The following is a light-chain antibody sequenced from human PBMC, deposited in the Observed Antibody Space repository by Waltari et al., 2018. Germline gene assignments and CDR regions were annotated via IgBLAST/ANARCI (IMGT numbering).Light chain of an antibody. V-gene: IGLV2-8*01. CDR3: SSDAGSNNYVI. J-gene: IGLJ2*01. CDR1: SSDVGASNY. Sequence: QSALTQPPSASGSLGQSGTISCTGTSSDVGASNYGPRYQQNPRKPPKLMIFEVSTRPSGVPDLFSGSRSGNTASLTVSGLQAEDEADYYCSSDAGSNNYVILGGGTKLTVL. CDR2: EVS.